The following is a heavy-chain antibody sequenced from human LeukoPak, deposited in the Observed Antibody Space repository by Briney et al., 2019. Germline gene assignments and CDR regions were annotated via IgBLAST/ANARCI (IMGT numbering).Heavy chain of an antibody. CDR1: GYTFTSYY. CDR3: ARDCSARDYGDSTDWFDP. J-gene: IGHJ5*02. CDR2: INPSGGST. V-gene: IGHV1-46*01. Sequence: ASVKVSCKASGYTFTSYYMRWVRQAPGQGLEWMAIINPSGGSTSYAQKFQGRVTMTRDTSTSTVYMEMSSLRSEDTAVYYCARDCSARDYGDSTDWFDPWGQGTLVTVSS. D-gene: IGHD4-17*01.